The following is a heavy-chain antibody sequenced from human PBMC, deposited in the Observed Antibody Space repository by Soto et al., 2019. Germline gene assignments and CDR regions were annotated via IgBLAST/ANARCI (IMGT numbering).Heavy chain of an antibody. CDR2: INHSGST. J-gene: IGHJ5*02. Sequence: SETLSLTCAVYGGSFSGYYWSWIRQPPGKWLEWIGGINHSGSTNYNPSLKSRVTISVDTSKNQFSLKLSSVTAADTAVYYCARGPDIVVVVAATRFWWFDPWGQGXLVTVYS. CDR3: ARGPDIVVVVAATRFWWFDP. V-gene: IGHV4-34*01. CDR1: GGSFSGYY. D-gene: IGHD2-15*01.